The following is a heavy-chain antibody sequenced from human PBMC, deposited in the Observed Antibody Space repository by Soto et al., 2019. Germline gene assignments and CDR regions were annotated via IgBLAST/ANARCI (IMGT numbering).Heavy chain of an antibody. CDR2: ISSSSDYI. V-gene: IGHV3-21*06. J-gene: IGHJ4*02. CDR1: GFTFTSYT. Sequence: GGSLRLSCAASGFTFTSYTMNWVRQAPGKWLEWVSSISSSSDYIYYADSMKGRVTISRDNAKNSLFLDMNSLTGEDTAVYYCARARVYATGPLDFWGQGTLVTVSS. D-gene: IGHD6-13*01. CDR3: ARARVYATGPLDF.